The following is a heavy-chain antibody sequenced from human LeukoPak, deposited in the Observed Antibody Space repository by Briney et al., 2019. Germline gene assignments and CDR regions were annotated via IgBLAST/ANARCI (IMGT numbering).Heavy chain of an antibody. V-gene: IGHV3-74*01. CDR1: GFTFKLYW. CDR2: INDDGSDT. Sequence: GGPLRLSCAASGFTFKLYWMHWVRQVPGKGPVWVARINDDGSDTVYADSMKGRFTISRDDAKNMLFLQMNSLRGEDTAVYHCVRGGPSTWFWGQGTLVTVSS. D-gene: IGHD3-22*01. CDR3: VRGGPSTWF. J-gene: IGHJ4*02.